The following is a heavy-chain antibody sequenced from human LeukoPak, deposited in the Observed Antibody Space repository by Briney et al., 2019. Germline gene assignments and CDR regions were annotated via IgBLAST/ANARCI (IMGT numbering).Heavy chain of an antibody. D-gene: IGHD1-26*01. Sequence: PGRSLRLSCAASGVAFNAYAMHWGRQAPGKGVEGGAVISYDGSNKYYADSVKGGVTISRDVSITTLYPQMNILRADDTPVYYCVRDASLSSTAVTRGSFFYYWGPGNLVTVSS. CDR2: ISYDGSNK. J-gene: IGHJ4*02. V-gene: IGHV3-30*04. CDR1: GVAFNAYA. CDR3: VRDASLSSTAVTRGSFFYY.